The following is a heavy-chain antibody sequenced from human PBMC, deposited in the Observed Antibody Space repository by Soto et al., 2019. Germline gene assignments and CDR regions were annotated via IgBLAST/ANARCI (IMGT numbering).Heavy chain of an antibody. Sequence: QVHLVQSGAEVKKPGSSVKVSCTASGGTFGSYTVTWVRQAPGQGLEWMGEIIPMFGTASYAQKFQGRVTLTADKSTTTAHMELRSLSSGDTAVYFCARQRAMPPHFFSGMDVWGQGTTVTVSS. CDR3: ARQRAMPPHFFSGMDV. V-gene: IGHV1-69*06. J-gene: IGHJ6*02. D-gene: IGHD2-2*01. CDR2: IIPMFGTA. CDR1: GGTFGSYT.